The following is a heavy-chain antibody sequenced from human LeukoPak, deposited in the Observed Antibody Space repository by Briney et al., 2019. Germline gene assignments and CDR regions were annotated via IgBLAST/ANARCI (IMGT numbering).Heavy chain of an antibody. V-gene: IGHV1-2*02. D-gene: IGHD3-3*01. Sequence: ASVKVSCKASGYTFTGYYMHWVRQAPGQGLEWMGWINPNSGGTNYAQKFQGRDTMTRDTSISTAYMELSRLRSDDTAVYYCARGGDFWSGSHRVHAFDIWGQGTMVTVSS. CDR2: INPNSGGT. CDR1: GYTFTGYY. CDR3: ARGGDFWSGSHRVHAFDI. J-gene: IGHJ3*02.